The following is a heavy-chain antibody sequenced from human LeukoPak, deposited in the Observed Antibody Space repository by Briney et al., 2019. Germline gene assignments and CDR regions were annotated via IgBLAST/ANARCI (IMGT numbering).Heavy chain of an antibody. D-gene: IGHD3-22*01. CDR3: ARDAGSEGYDSSGYYTGGAFDI. V-gene: IGHV4-4*02. Sequence: SETLSLTCGVSGGSITTTNWWSWVRQFPGQGLQWIGEVSLEGVRNYNPSLTSRVTMSLDRAKNLLSLNLNSVTAADTAVYYCARDAGSEGYDSSGYYTGGAFDIWGQGTMVTVSS. J-gene: IGHJ3*02. CDR2: VSLEGVR. CDR1: GGSITTTNW.